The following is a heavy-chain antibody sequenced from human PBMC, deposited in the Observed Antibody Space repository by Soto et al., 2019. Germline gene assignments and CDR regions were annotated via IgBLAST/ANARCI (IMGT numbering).Heavy chain of an antibody. Sequence: GSLRLSCAASGFSFSSSWMNWVRQAPGRGPEWVADIKHDGSERYYVDSVKGRLTISRDNAKNSLYLHMDSLRGEDTSVDYCAGGECNDNRFVPWGHGTLVTVSS. CDR2: IKHDGSER. J-gene: IGHJ5*02. V-gene: IGHV3-7*01. CDR3: AGGECNDNRFVP. CDR1: GFSFSSSW.